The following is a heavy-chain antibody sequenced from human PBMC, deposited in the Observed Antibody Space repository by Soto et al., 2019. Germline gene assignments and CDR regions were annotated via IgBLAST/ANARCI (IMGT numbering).Heavy chain of an antibody. J-gene: IGHJ4*02. V-gene: IGHV3-74*01. CDR2: INGDGSHT. Sequence: VQLVESGGGSVQPGGSLRLSCATSGFTFSRYWIHWVRQGPGEGLVWVSRINGDGSHTDYADSVKGRFTISRDNAKNTLYLQMNSLRAEDTAVYYCARGDMATSGSDYWGQGTLVTVSS. CDR1: GFTFSRYW. CDR3: ARGDMATSGSDY. D-gene: IGHD5-12*01.